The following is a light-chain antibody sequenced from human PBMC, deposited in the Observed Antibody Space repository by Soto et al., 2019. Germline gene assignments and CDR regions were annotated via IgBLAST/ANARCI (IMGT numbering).Light chain of an antibody. J-gene: IGKJ5*01. CDR1: QSVSSSY. CDR3: ATSGSYTLIT. CDR2: GAS. Sequence: ESVLTQSPGTLSLSPGERATLSCRASQSVSSSYLAWYQQKPGQAPRLLIYGASSRATGIPDRFSGSGSGTDFTLTISRLEPEDVAVYYSATSGSYTLITLGHLTSLAIK. V-gene: IGKV3-20*01.